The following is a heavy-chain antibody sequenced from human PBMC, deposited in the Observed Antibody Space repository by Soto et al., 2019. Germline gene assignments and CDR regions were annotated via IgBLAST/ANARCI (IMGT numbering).Heavy chain of an antibody. D-gene: IGHD2-15*01. CDR1: GYSFTSYW. V-gene: IGHV5-51*01. Sequence: GESLKISCKGSGYSFTSYWIGWVRQMPGKGLEWMGIIYPGDSDTRYSPSFQGQVTISADKSISTAYLQWSSLKASDTAMYYCARFIVVVVAARYYYYGMDVWGQGTTVTV. CDR3: ARFIVVVVAARYYYYGMDV. J-gene: IGHJ6*02. CDR2: IYPGDSDT.